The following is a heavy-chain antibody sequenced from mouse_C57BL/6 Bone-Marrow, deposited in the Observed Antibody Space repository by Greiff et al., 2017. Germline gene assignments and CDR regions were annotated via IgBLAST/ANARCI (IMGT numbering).Heavy chain of an antibody. V-gene: IGHV3-6*01. CDR3: ARWAMDY. CDR1: GYSITSGYY. CDR2: ISYDGSN. Sequence: EVKLQESGPGLVKPSQSLSLTCSVTGYSITSGYYWNWIRQFPGNKLEWMGYISYDGSNNYNPSLKNRISITRDTSKNQFFLKLNSVTTEDTATYYCARWAMDYWGQGTSVTVSS. J-gene: IGHJ4*01.